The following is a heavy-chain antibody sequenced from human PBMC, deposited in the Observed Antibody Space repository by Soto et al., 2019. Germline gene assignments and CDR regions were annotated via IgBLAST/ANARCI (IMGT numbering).Heavy chain of an antibody. CDR3: ARLLHDSSGYYYSDY. Sequence: PSETLSLTCTVSGGSVNSPNYYWGWIRQPPGKGLEWIGSIYNSATTYYNPSLKTRVTISADTSRNQFSLKLTSVTAADTAVYYCARLLHDSSGYYYSDYWGQGTLVTVSS. V-gene: IGHV4-39*01. D-gene: IGHD3-22*01. CDR2: IYNSATT. CDR1: GGSVNSPNYY. J-gene: IGHJ4*02.